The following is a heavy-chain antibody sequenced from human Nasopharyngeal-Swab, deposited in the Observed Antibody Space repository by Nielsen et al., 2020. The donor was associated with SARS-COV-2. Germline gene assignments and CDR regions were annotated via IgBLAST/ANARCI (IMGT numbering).Heavy chain of an antibody. Sequence: ASVKVSCKASGYIFTSYGISWVRQAPGQGLEWMGWISAYNGNTNYAQKLQGRVTMTTDTSTSTAYMELRSLRSDDTAVYYCARRGSSSSPTNYYYYGMDVWGQGTTVTVSS. CDR3: ARRGSSSSPTNYYYYGMDV. CDR1: GYIFTSYG. CDR2: ISAYNGNT. V-gene: IGHV1-18*01. D-gene: IGHD6-6*01. J-gene: IGHJ6*02.